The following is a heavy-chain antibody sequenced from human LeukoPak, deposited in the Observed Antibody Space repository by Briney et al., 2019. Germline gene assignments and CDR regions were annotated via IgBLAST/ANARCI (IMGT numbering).Heavy chain of an antibody. J-gene: IGHJ6*03. Sequence: SGGSLRLSCAASGFTFSSYSMNWVRQAPGKGLEWVSSISSSSSYIYYADSVKGRFTISRDNAKNSLYLQMNSLRAEDTALYYCAKGPYDSSGYYSRYYYYYMDVWGKGTTVTVSS. V-gene: IGHV3-21*04. CDR1: GFTFSSYS. D-gene: IGHD3-22*01. CDR2: ISSSSSYI. CDR3: AKGPYDSSGYYSRYYYYYMDV.